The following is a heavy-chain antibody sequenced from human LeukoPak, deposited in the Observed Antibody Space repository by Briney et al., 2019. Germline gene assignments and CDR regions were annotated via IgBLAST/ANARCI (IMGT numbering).Heavy chain of an antibody. CDR2: ISYDGSTK. CDR3: ARALYYDSSGYFGK. Sequence: PGRSLRLSCAASGFTFSSYAIHWVRQAPGKGLEWVALISYDGSTKYSTDSVKGRFTISRDNSKNTLYLQMNSLRPEDTAVYYCARALYYDSSGYFGKWGQGTLVTVSS. CDR1: GFTFSSYA. D-gene: IGHD3-22*01. J-gene: IGHJ4*02. V-gene: IGHV3-30*04.